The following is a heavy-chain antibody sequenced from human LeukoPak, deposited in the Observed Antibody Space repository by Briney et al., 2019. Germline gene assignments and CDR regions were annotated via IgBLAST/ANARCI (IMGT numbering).Heavy chain of an antibody. V-gene: IGHV1-69*05. D-gene: IGHD5-18*01. CDR2: IIPIFGTA. CDR3: ARDLYSYGPLDAFDI. CDR1: GGTFSSYA. J-gene: IGHJ3*02. Sequence: ASVKVSCKASGGTFSSYAISWVRQAPGQGLEWMGGIIPIFGTANYAQKFQGRVTITTDESTSTAYMELSSLRSEDTAVYYCARDLYSYGPLDAFDIWGQGTMVTVSS.